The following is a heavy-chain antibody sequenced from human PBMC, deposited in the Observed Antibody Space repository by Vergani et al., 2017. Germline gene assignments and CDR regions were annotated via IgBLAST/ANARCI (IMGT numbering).Heavy chain of an antibody. V-gene: IGHV4-39*01. J-gene: IGHJ5*02. D-gene: IGHD2-2*01. CDR2: IYYSGST. CDR1: GGSISSNSYY. Sequence: QLQLQESGPGLVKPSETLSLTCTVSGGSISSNSYYWGWIRQPPGKGLEWIGSIYYSGSTYYNPSLKSRVTISVDTSKNQFSLKLSSVTAADTAVYYCARHGDIVVVPAADANWFDPWGQGTLVTVSS. CDR3: ARHGDIVVVPAADANWFDP.